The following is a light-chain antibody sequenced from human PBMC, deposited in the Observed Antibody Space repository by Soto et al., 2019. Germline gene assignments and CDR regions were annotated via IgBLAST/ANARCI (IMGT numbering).Light chain of an antibody. Sequence: DIQMTQSPSSLSASVGDRVTITCRASQSISSYLNWYQQKPGKAPKLLIYAASSLQSGVPARFSGSRSGTEFTLTINSLQSEDFAVYYCQQYNNWPLWTFGQGTKVDIK. CDR2: AAS. CDR3: QQYNNWPLWT. CDR1: QSISSY. V-gene: IGKV1-39*01. J-gene: IGKJ1*01.